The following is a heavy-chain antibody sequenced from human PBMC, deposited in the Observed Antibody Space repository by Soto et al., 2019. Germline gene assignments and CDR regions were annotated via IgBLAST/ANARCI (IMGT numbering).Heavy chain of an antibody. CDR3: ARQRSTVVTQAYFDH. Sequence: SETLSLTCAVYGESFSGYSWSWIRQPPGKGPEWLGEINQSGSTNYNPSLKSRVTMSVDTSKNQFSLTLNSVTAADAAVYYCARQRSTVVTQAYFDHWGQGTLVTVSS. J-gene: IGHJ4*02. CDR2: INQSGST. CDR1: GESFSGYS. D-gene: IGHD4-17*01. V-gene: IGHV4-34*01.